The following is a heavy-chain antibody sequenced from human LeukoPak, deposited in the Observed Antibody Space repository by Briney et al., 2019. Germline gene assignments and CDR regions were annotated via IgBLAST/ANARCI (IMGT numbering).Heavy chain of an antibody. D-gene: IGHD4-17*01. V-gene: IGHV4-34*01. CDR3: ARGQGTVTTH. J-gene: IGHJ4*02. Sequence: SETLSLTCAVYGGSFSGYYWTWTRQPPGKGLEWIGEINHSGSTNYNPSLKSRVTISVDTSKNRFSLKLSSVTAADTAVYYCARGQGTVTTHWGQGTLVTVSS. CDR2: INHSGST. CDR1: GGSFSGYY.